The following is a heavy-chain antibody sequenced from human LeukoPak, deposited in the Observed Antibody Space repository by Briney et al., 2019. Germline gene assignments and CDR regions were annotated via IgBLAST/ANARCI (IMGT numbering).Heavy chain of an antibody. CDR3: ARGPACSGGSCYSNYYYYYMDV. Sequence: PSETLSLTCAVYGGSFSGYYWSWIRQPPGKGLEWIGEINHSGSTNYNPSLKSRVTISVDTSKNQFSLKLSSVTAADTAVYYCARGPACSGGSCYSNYYYYYMDVWGKGTTVTVSS. CDR2: INHSGST. V-gene: IGHV4-34*01. CDR1: GGSFSGYY. J-gene: IGHJ6*03. D-gene: IGHD2-15*01.